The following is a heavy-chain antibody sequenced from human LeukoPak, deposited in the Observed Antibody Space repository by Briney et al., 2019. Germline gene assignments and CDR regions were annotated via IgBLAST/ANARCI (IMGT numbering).Heavy chain of an antibody. V-gene: IGHV4-39*01. D-gene: IGHD3-9*01. CDR3: ARPPPTIFRLVSFDY. J-gene: IGHJ4*02. Sequence: SETLSLTCTVSGGSISSSSYYWGWIRQPPGKGLEWIGSIYYSGSTYYNPSLKSRVTISVDTSKNQFSLKLSSVTAADTAVYYCARPPPTIFRLVSFDYWGQGTLVTVSS. CDR1: GGSISSSSYY. CDR2: IYYSGST.